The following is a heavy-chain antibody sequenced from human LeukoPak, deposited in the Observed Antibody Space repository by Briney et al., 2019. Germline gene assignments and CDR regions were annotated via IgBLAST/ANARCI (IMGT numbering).Heavy chain of an antibody. D-gene: IGHD3-10*01. CDR3: ARSRYYYGSGSYYGY. Sequence: SETLSLTCTVSGGSISSYYWSWIRQPPGKGLEWIGYIYYSGSTNYNPSLKSRVTISVDTSKNQFSLKLSSVTAADTAVYYCARSRYYYGSGSYYGYWGQGTLVTVSS. V-gene: IGHV4-59*12. CDR1: GGSISSYY. CDR2: IYYSGST. J-gene: IGHJ4*02.